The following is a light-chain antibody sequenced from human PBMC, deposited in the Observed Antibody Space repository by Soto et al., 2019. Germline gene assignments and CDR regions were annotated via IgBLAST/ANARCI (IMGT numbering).Light chain of an antibody. J-gene: IGLJ2*01. CDR1: KLGDKY. CDR3: QAWDSSTVV. V-gene: IGLV3-1*01. CDR2: QDN. Sequence: SYELTQPTSVSVSPGQTASITCSGDKLGDKYACWYQQRPGQSTVLVIYQDNKRPSGIPERFSGSNSGNTATLTISGTQAMDEADYYCQAWDSSTVVFGGGTKLTVL.